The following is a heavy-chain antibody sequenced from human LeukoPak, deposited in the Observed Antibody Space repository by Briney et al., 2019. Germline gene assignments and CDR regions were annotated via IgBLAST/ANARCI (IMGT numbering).Heavy chain of an antibody. CDR1: GFTFSSFV. CDR2: ISGSGGST. D-gene: IGHD6-19*01. V-gene: IGHV3-23*01. CDR3: AKVPLSAGGWYEY. Sequence: PGGSLRLSCAASGFTFSSFVMHWVRQAPGKGLEWVSAISGSGGSTYYADSVKGRFTISRDNSKNTLYLQMNSLRAEDTAFYYCAKVPLSAGGWYEYWGQGTLVTVSS. J-gene: IGHJ4*02.